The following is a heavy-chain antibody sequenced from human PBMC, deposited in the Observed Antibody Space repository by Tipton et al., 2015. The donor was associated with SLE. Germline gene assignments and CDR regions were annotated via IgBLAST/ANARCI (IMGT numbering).Heavy chain of an antibody. D-gene: IGHD3-10*01. J-gene: IGHJ6*03. V-gene: IGHV4-59*12. CDR1: GGSFSGYY. CDR2: IYYSGST. CDR3: ARGSGGQELWFGSYYYYYYMDV. Sequence: TLSLTCAVYGGSFSGYYWSWIRQPPGKGLEWIGYIYYSGSTNYNPSLKSRVTISVDTSKNQFSLKLSSVTAADAAVYYCARGSGGQELWFGSYYYYYYMDVCGKGTTVTVS.